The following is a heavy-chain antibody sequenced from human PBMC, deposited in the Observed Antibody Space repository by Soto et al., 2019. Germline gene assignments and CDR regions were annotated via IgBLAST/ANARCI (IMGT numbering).Heavy chain of an antibody. V-gene: IGHV1-18*04. CDR2: ISANNGNT. D-gene: IGHD6-13*01. CDR1: GYTFMTYG. Sequence: QVQLVQSGAEVKKPGASVKVSCKASGYTFMTYGISWVRQAPGQGLEWMGWISANNGNTNYAQKLQGRVTMTTDTSTSTAYMDQRSLRSDDTAVYYCATSIGAAGSYYYYGMDVWGQGTTVTVSS. CDR3: ATSIGAAGSYYYYGMDV. J-gene: IGHJ6*02.